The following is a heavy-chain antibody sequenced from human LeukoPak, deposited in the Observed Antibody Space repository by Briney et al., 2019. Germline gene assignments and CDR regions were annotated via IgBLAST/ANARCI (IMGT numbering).Heavy chain of an antibody. CDR2: IKSKTDGGTT. Sequence: PGGSLRLSCAASGFTFSNAWMSWVRQAPGKGLEWVGRIKSKTDGGTTDYAAPVKGRFTISRDDSKNTLYLQMNSLKTEDTAVYYCTTDLWSGYYTGGSDPHQVNYWGQGTLVTVSS. CDR1: GFTFSNAW. V-gene: IGHV3-15*01. J-gene: IGHJ4*02. D-gene: IGHD3-3*01. CDR3: TTDLWSGYYTGGSDPHQVNY.